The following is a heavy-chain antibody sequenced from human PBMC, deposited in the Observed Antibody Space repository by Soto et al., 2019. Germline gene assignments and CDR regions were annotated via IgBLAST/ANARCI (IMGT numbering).Heavy chain of an antibody. V-gene: IGHV4-30-4*01. D-gene: IGHD6-6*01. Sequence: SETLSLTCTVSGGSISSGDYYWSWIRQPPGKGLEWIGYIYYSGSTYYNPSLKSRVTISVDTSKNQFSLKLSSVTAADTAVYYGARAVSSSSPPSDYWGQGTLVTVSS. CDR2: IYYSGST. J-gene: IGHJ4*02. CDR3: ARAVSSSSPPSDY. CDR1: GGSISSGDYY.